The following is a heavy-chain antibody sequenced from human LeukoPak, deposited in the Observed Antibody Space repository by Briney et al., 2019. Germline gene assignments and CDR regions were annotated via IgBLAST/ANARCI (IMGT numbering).Heavy chain of an antibody. CDR1: GFTVRRNY. Sequence: GGSLRLSCAASGFTVRRNYMSSVRQAPGKGLEWVSVIYTGGSTYYADSVKGRFTISRDNSNNILHLQTNSLRVEDTAVYYCAGGAGDWNAFHIWGQGTMVTVSS. J-gene: IGHJ3*02. CDR3: AGGAGDWNAFHI. V-gene: IGHV3-66*01. CDR2: IYTGGST. D-gene: IGHD2-21*02.